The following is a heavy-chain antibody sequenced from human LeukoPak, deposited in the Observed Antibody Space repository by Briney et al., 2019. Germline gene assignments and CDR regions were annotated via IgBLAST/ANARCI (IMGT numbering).Heavy chain of an antibody. CDR3: ASHFSSSSGYFDY. D-gene: IGHD6-6*01. CDR2: LNTGGNST. J-gene: IGHJ4*02. CDR1: GFNFSNYW. V-gene: IGHV3-74*01. Sequence: PGGSLRLSCTASGFNFSNYWMHWVRQAPGKGLVWVSRLNTGGNSTIYADSVKGRFIISRDNAKNSLYLQMNSLRAEDTAVYYCASHFSSSSGYFDYWGQGTLVTVSS.